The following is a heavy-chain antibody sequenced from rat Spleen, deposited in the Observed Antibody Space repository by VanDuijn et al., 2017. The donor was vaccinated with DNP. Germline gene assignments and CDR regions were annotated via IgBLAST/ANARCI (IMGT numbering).Heavy chain of an antibody. CDR1: GFTFSNYD. CDR3: ARGYFDY. Sequence: EVQLVESGGGLVQPGRSLKLSCAASGFTFSNYDMAWVRQAPTKGLEWVASISTSGGSTYYRDSVKGRFTVSRENAKSTLYLQMDSLRSEDTATYYCARGYFDYWGQGVMVTVSS. V-gene: IGHV5-25*01. J-gene: IGHJ2*01. CDR2: ISTSGGST.